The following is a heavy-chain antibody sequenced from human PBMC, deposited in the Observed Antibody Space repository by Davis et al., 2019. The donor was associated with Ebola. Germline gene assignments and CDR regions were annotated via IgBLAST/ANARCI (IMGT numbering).Heavy chain of an antibody. V-gene: IGHV1-3*01. D-gene: IGHD6-13*01. Sequence: GESLKISCAASGYTFTSYAMHWVRQAPGQRLEWMGWINAGNGNTKYSQKFQGRVTITRDTSATTVYMDLSSLRSEDTAVYYCARVDSSSWFNWFDPWGQGTLVTVSS. CDR2: INAGNGNT. J-gene: IGHJ5*02. CDR1: GYTFTSYA. CDR3: ARVDSSSWFNWFDP.